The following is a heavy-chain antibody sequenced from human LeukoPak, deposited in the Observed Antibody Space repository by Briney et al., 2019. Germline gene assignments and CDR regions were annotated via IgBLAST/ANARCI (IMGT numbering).Heavy chain of an antibody. CDR3: ARLPRYGGYDHFDY. V-gene: IGHV4-59*12. Sequence: SETLSLTCTVSGDSIDSYYWSWIRQPPGKGLEWIGYIYYRGTTSYNPFLRSRVTISVDTSKNQFSLKLNSVTAADTAVYYCARLPRYGGYDHFDYWGQGILVIVSS. J-gene: IGHJ4*02. CDR1: GDSIDSYY. CDR2: IYYRGTT. D-gene: IGHD5-12*01.